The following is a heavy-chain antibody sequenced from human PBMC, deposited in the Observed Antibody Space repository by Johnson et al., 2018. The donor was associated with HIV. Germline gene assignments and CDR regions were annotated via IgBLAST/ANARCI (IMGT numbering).Heavy chain of an antibody. CDR2: ISYDGSSK. J-gene: IGHJ3*02. D-gene: IGHD3-22*01. V-gene: IGHV3-30*04. CDR1: GFTFSSYA. Sequence: MQLVESGGGVVQPGRSLRLSCAASGFTFSSYAMHWVRQAPGKGLEWVAVISYDGSSKFYPNSLKGRFSISRDNSKNTVYLQMNSLRTEDTAVYYCARGITMIAVVKGDAFDMWGQGTMVTVSS. CDR3: ARGITMIAVVKGDAFDM.